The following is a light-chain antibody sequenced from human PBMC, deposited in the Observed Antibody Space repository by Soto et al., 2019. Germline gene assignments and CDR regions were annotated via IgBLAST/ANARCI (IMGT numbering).Light chain of an antibody. J-gene: IGLJ1*01. CDR1: SSNIGAGYD. CDR2: GNS. CDR3: QSHDSSLSAYV. Sequence: QSVLTQPPSVSGAPGQRVTISCTGSSSNIGAGYDVHWYQQLPGTGPKLLISGNSNRPSGVPDRFSDSRSGTSASLAITGLQAEDEADYYCQSHDSSLSAYVFGTGTKVTVL. V-gene: IGLV1-40*01.